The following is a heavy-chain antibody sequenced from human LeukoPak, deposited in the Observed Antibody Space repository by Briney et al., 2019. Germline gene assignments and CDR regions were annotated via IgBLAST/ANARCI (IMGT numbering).Heavy chain of an antibody. CDR3: ARADYDFWSGYDAFDI. CDR2: ISSSSSYI. Sequence: PGGSLRLSCAASGFTFSSYSMNWVRQAPGKGLEWVSSISSSSSYIYYADSVKGRFTISRDNAKNSLYLQMNSLRAEDTAVYYCARADYDFWSGYDAFDIWGQGTMVTVSS. D-gene: IGHD3-3*01. V-gene: IGHV3-21*01. CDR1: GFTFSSYS. J-gene: IGHJ3*02.